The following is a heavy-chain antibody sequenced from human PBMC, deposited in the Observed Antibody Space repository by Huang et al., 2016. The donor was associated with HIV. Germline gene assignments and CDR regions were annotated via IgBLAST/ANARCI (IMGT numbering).Heavy chain of an antibody. D-gene: IGHD6-19*01. CDR1: GFSLSTSGVG. Sequence: QITLKESGPTLVKPTQTLTLTCTFSGFSLSTSGVGVGWIRQPPGKALEWLALIHWNNEKHYNSSLKGRLTITKDTSKNQVVLTMANVDPLDTATYYCARRAASGWQQEYFHLWGQGTLVTVSS. CDR2: IHWNNEK. CDR3: ARRAASGWQQEYFHL. V-gene: IGHV2-5*01. J-gene: IGHJ1*01.